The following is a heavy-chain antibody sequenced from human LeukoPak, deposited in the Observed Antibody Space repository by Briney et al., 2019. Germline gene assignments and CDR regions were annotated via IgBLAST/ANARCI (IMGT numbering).Heavy chain of an antibody. CDR3: ARGPAYFDY. Sequence: GGSLRLSCAATGFSFSSYWMSWVRQAPGKGLEWVANIKEDGSEKYYVDSVKGRFTISRDNAKNSLYLKMNSLRAEDTAVYYCARGPAYFDYWGQGALVTVSS. CDR2: IKEDGSEK. CDR1: GFSFSSYW. J-gene: IGHJ4*02. V-gene: IGHV3-7*01.